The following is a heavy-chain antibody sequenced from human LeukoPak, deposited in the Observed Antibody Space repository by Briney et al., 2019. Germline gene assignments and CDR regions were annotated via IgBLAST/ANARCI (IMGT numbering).Heavy chain of an antibody. CDR2: IYHSGST. CDR1: GGSISSGGYS. Sequence: SETLSLTCAVPGGSISSGGYSWSWIRQPPGKGLEWIGYIYHSGSTYYNPSLKSRVTISVDRSKNQFSLKLSSVTAADTAVYYCARGPERDSYGIDYWGQGTLVTVPS. D-gene: IGHD5-18*01. CDR3: ARGPERDSYGIDY. J-gene: IGHJ4*02. V-gene: IGHV4-30-2*01.